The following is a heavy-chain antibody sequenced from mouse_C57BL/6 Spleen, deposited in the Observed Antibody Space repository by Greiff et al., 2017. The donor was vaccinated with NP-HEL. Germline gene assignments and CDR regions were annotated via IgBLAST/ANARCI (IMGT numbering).Heavy chain of an antibody. CDR3: AREETTEDDFDY. CDR2: ISDGGSYT. Sequence: EVQLQESGGGLVKPGGSLKLSCAASGFTFSSYAMSWVRQTPEKRLEWVATISDGGSYTYYPDNVKGRFTISRDNAKNNLYLQMSHLKSEDTAMYYCAREETTEDDFDYWGQGTTLTVSS. V-gene: IGHV5-4*01. CDR1: GFTFSSYA. J-gene: IGHJ2*01. D-gene: IGHD1-1*01.